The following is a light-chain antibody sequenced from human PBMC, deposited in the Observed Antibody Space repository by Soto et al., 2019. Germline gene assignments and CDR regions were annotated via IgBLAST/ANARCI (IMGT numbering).Light chain of an antibody. CDR1: QGISSY. CDR3: QQYQSYSRT. CDR2: DAS. Sequence: VIWMTQSPSLLSASTGDRVTISCRMSQGISSYLAWYQQKPGKAPKLLIYDASSLESGVPSRFSGSGSGTEFTLTISSLKPDDFATYYCQQYQSYSRTFGQGTKVDI. J-gene: IGKJ1*01. V-gene: IGKV1D-8*03.